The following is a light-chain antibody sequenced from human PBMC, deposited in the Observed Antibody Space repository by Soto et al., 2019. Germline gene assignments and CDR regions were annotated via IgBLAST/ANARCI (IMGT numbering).Light chain of an antibody. Sequence: EIVMTQSPATLPVSPGERATLSCRASQSVSSNLAWYQQKPGQVPRLLIYGASTRATGIPARFSGSGSGTEFTLTISSLQSEDFAVYYCQQYNNWPPLTFGGGTKVEIK. J-gene: IGKJ4*01. CDR3: QQYNNWPPLT. CDR1: QSVSSN. CDR2: GAS. V-gene: IGKV3-15*01.